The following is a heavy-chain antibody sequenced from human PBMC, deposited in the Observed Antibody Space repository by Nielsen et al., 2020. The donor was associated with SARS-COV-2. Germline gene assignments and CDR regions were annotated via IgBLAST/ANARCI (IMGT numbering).Heavy chain of an antibody. CDR3: GRGSTVGTLFDY. CDR1: GFTFSDHY. D-gene: IGHD1-1*01. V-gene: IGHV3-72*01. J-gene: IGHJ4*02. CDR2: SRNKANRYST. Sequence: GGSLRLSCEASGFTFSDHYMDWVRQAPGKGLEWVGRSRNKANRYSTEYAASVKGRFAISRDDSKNSLFLQMNNLKTEDTAVYYCGRGSTVGTLFDYWGLGTLVTVSS.